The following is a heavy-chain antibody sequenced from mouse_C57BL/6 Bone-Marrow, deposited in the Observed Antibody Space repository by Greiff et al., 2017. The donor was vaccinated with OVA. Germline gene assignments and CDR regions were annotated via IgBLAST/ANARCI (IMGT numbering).Heavy chain of an antibody. D-gene: IGHD1-1*01. CDR1: GYTFTSYW. Sequence: QVQLQQPGAELVKPGASVKMSCKASGYTFTSYWIPWVKPRPGQGLEWIGDIYPGSGSTNYNEKFKNKATLTVDTSSSTAYMQLSSLTSEYSAVYYCARREDYGRSYEGYWGQGTTLTVSS. V-gene: IGHV1-55*01. CDR2: IYPGSGST. J-gene: IGHJ2*01. CDR3: ARREDYGRSYEGY.